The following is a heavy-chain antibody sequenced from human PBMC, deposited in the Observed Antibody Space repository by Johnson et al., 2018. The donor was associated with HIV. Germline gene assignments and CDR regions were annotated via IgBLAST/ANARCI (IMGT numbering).Heavy chain of an antibody. CDR3: ASQVRGLWLGADAFDI. CDR2: ISGPGDST. J-gene: IGHJ3*02. Sequence: VQLVESGGGLVQPGGSLRLSCAASGFTFSSNYMSWVRQAPGKGLEWVSGISGPGDSTYYAASVKGRFTISRDNSKNTRYVQMNRLGAEDTAVYYCASQVRGLWLGADAFDIWGQGTMVTVSS. D-gene: IGHD3-10*01. V-gene: IGHV3-23*04. CDR1: GFTFSSNY.